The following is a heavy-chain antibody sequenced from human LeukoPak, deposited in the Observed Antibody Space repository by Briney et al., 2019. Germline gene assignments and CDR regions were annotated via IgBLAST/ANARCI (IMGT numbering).Heavy chain of an antibody. D-gene: IGHD4-23*01. J-gene: IGHJ4*02. CDR2: IYHSGST. CDR3: ARGVPGATPSTVVTPNFDY. V-gene: IGHV4-59*12. CDR1: GGSISSYS. Sequence: SETLSLTCIVSGGSISSYSWSWIRQSPGKGLEWIGYIYHSGSTYYNPSLKSRVTISVDRSKNQFSLKLSSVTAADTAVYYCARGVPGATPSTVVTPNFDYWGQGTLVTVSS.